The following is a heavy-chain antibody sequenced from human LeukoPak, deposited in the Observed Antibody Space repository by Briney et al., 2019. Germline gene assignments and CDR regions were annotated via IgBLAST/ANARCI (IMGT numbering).Heavy chain of an antibody. Sequence: GGSLRLSCAASGFTFTTYWMHWVRQAPGKGLVWVSHINSDGSITSYADSVKGRFTISRDNAKNTLYLQTNSLRAEDTAVYYCARDAVDTANAVWGQGTTVTVSS. CDR2: INSDGSIT. CDR1: GFTFTTYW. J-gene: IGHJ6*02. D-gene: IGHD5-18*01. V-gene: IGHV3-74*01. CDR3: ARDAVDTANAV.